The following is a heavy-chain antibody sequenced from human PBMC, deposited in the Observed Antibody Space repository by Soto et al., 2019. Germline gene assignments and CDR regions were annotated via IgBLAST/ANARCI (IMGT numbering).Heavy chain of an antibody. V-gene: IGHV1-2*02. Sequence: ASVKVSCKASGYTFTGYYMHWVRQAPGQGLEWMGWINPNSGGTNYAQKFQGRVTMTRDTSISTAYMELSRLRSDDTAVYYCARTQIIQRAPYYYYGMDVWGQGTTVTVSS. CDR2: INPNSGGT. J-gene: IGHJ6*02. CDR3: ARTQIIQRAPYYYYGMDV. D-gene: IGHD3-3*01. CDR1: GYTFTGYY.